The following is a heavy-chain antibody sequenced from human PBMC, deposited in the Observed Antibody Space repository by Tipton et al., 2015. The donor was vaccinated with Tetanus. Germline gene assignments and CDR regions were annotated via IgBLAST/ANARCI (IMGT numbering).Heavy chain of an antibody. V-gene: IGHV3-11*06. CDR2: ISGHSTYI. Sequence: LSLTCSVSGGSISSNNYYWAWIRQSPGKGLQWVSSISGHSTYIHYVDSVKGRFTISRDNAKNSLYLQMNSLRAEDTAVYYCVRYSGSYGCVYWGQGTLVTVSS. CDR1: GGSISSNN. CDR3: VRYSGSYGCVY. D-gene: IGHD1-26*01. J-gene: IGHJ4*02.